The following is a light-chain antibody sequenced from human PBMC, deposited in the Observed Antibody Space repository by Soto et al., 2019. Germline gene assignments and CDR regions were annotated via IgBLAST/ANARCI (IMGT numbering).Light chain of an antibody. CDR1: QIVSSNY. Sequence: FKQSPCTISSSPLERSTLSFISCQIVSSNYLAWYQQKPGQAPRLLIYDASNRATDIPARFSGSGSGTDFTLTISSREPEDFAGYYCQQRSNLTTFTFGQLTLLEIK. CDR2: DAS. J-gene: IGKJ5*01. V-gene: IGKV3-11*01. CDR3: QQRSNLTTFT.